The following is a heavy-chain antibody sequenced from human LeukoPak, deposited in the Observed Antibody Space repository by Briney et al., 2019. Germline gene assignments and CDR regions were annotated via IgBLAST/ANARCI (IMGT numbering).Heavy chain of an antibody. Sequence: SETLSLTCTVSGGSISSYYWSWIRQPPGKGLEWIGYIYYSGSTNYNPSLKSRVTISVDTSKNQFSLKLSSVTAADTAVYYCARVASAYCSSTSCYRDYYYYYMDVWGKGTTVTVSS. J-gene: IGHJ6*03. V-gene: IGHV4-59*01. CDR1: GGSISSYY. D-gene: IGHD2-2*02. CDR2: IYYSGST. CDR3: ARVASAYCSSTSCYRDYYYYYMDV.